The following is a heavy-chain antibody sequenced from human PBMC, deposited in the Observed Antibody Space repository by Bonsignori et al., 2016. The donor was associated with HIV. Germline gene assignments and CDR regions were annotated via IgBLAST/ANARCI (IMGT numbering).Heavy chain of an antibody. CDR2: IYHSGTT. CDR3: TRNRPVAGSDY. CDR1: GSSVSSSYF. D-gene: IGHD6-19*01. V-gene: IGHV4-38-2*02. Sequence: QVQLQESGPGLVKPSETLSLTCTVSGSSVSSSYFWGWIRQPPGKGRGGGLGGIYHSGTTYYNPSLKSRVTISVDTSKNQFSLELSSVTAADTAIYFCTRNRPVAGSDYWGQGTQVTVSS. J-gene: IGHJ4*02.